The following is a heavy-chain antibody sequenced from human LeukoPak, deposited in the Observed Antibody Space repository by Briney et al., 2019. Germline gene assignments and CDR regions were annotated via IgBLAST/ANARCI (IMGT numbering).Heavy chain of an antibody. D-gene: IGHD2-15*01. CDR1: GFTFSSYS. V-gene: IGHV3-21*01. Sequence: PGGSLRLSCAASGFTFSSYSMNWVRQAPGKGLEWVSSISSSSSYIYYADSVKGRLTISRDNAKNSLYLQMNSLRAEDTAVYYCARDSLTIPDAFDIWGQGTMVTVSS. CDR2: ISSSSSYI. CDR3: ARDSLTIPDAFDI. J-gene: IGHJ3*02.